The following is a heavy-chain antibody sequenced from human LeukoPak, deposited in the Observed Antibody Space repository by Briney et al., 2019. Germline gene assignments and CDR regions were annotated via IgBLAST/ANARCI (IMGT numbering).Heavy chain of an antibody. D-gene: IGHD6-13*01. Sequence: GGSLRLSCAASGFTFDDYGMSWVRQAPGKGLEWVSTIKWNGHSTDYADSVKGRFTISRDNSKNTLYLQMNSLRAEDTAVYYCAKDLGGSSGWYLYYYMDVWGKGTTVTVSS. CDR2: IKWNGHST. CDR3: AKDLGGSSGWYLYYYMDV. CDR1: GFTFDDYG. V-gene: IGHV3-20*04. J-gene: IGHJ6*03.